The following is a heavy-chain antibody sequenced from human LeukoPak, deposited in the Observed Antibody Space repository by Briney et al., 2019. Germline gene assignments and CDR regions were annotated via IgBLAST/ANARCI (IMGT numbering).Heavy chain of an antibody. CDR2: IIPIFGTA. CDR3: ARASALDSSGYWFDP. Sequence: SVKVSCKASGGTFSSYAISWVRQAPGQGLEWMGRIIPIFGTANYAQKFRGRVTITTDESTSTAYMELSSLRSEDTAVYYCARASALDSSGYWFDPWGQGTLVTVSS. D-gene: IGHD3-22*01. V-gene: IGHV1-69*05. J-gene: IGHJ5*02. CDR1: GGTFSSYA.